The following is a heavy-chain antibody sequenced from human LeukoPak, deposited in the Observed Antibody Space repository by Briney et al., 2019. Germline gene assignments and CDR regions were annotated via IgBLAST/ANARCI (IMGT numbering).Heavy chain of an antibody. D-gene: IGHD6-13*01. V-gene: IGHV4-59*08. CDR3: ARQHSSSWSYYFDY. CDR2: IYYSGTT. CDR1: GGSITCYY. J-gene: IGHJ4*02. Sequence: SSETLSLNSTASGGSITCYYSSWIRPPPGKGLDWIGYIYYSGTTNYNLSLKSRFTISVDTSKNQFSLKLSSVTAADTAVYYCARQHSSSWSYYFDYWGQGTLVTVSS.